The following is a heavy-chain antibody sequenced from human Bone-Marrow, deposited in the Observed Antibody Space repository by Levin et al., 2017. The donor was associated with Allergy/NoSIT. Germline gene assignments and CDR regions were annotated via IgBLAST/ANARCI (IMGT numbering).Heavy chain of an antibody. CDR2: VSDGGIT. CDR1: GGSINSDTYQ. V-gene: IGHV4-39*01. Sequence: PSETLSLTCTVSGGSINSDTYQWAWIRQPPGKGLEWIGSVSDGGITYYNPSLQSRVSISVDTSKTQFSLKLNSVTAADTAVFYCARQLNHYGSGRYCLDTWGQGTLVTVSS. J-gene: IGHJ5*02. D-gene: IGHD3-10*01. CDR3: ARQLNHYGSGRYCLDT.